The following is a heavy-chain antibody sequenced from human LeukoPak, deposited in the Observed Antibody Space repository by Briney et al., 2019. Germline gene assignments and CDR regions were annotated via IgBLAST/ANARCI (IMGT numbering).Heavy chain of an antibody. CDR1: GGSISSSDYH. J-gene: IGHJ6*02. Sequence: SETLSLTCTVSGGSISSSDYHWTWIRQPPGKGLEWLGSTYHNPSLKSRVTISVDTSKNQFSLRLSSVTAADTAVYYCARENYGSGPAYYGVDVWGQGTTVTVP. V-gene: IGHV4-30-4*01. CDR3: ARENYGSGPAYYGVDV. D-gene: IGHD3-10*01. CDR2: T.